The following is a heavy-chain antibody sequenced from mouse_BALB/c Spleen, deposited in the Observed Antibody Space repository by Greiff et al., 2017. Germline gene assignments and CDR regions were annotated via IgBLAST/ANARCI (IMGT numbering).Heavy chain of an antibody. CDR3: ARDYYGSSSYFDV. CDR1: GFSLTSYG. CDR2: IWAGGST. Sequence: VKLVESGPGLVAPSQSLSITCTVSGFSLTSYGVHWVRQPPGKGLEWLGVIWAGGSTNYNSALMSRLSISKDNSKSQVFLKMNSLQTDDTAMYYCARDYYGSSSYFDVWGAGTTVTVSS. V-gene: IGHV2-9*02. D-gene: IGHD1-1*01. J-gene: IGHJ1*01.